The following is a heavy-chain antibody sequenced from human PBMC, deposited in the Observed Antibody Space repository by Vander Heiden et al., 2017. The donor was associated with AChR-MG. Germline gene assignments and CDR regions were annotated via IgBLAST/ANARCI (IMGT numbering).Heavy chain of an antibody. CDR2: ISYDGSNK. D-gene: IGHD3-10*01. J-gene: IGHJ6*02. V-gene: IGHV3-30-3*01. CDR1: GFTFSSYA. CDR3: ARAANVLLWFGELRGCMDV. Sequence: QVQLVESGGGVVQPGRSLRLSCAASGFTFSSYAMHWGRQAPGKGLEWVAVISYDGSNKYYADSVKGRFTISRDNSKNTLYLQMNSLRAEDTAVYYCARAANVLLWFGELRGCMDVWGQGTTVTVSS.